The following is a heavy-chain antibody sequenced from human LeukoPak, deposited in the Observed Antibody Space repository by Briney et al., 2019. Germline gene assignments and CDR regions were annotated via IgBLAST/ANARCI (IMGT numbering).Heavy chain of an antibody. CDR1: RFTFSTYS. D-gene: IGHD5-12*01. CDR3: ARAYNGYDYFDY. J-gene: IGHJ4*02. V-gene: IGHV3-21*01. CDR2: ISDSSTYI. Sequence: PGGSLRLSCAASRFTFSTYSMNWVRQAPGKGLEWVSYISDSSTYIYYADSVRGRFTISRDNAKNSLKLQMNSLRAEDTAVYYCARAYNGYDYFDYWGQGTLVTVSS.